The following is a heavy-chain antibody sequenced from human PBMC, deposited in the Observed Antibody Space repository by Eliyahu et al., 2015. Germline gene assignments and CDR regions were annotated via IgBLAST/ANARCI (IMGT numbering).Heavy chain of an antibody. CDR2: IDWDDDK. CDR3: ARMTVWGSGCQGGDY. D-gene: IGHD3-16*01. V-gene: IGHV2-70*15. Sequence: QVTLRESGPALVKPTQTLTLTCTFXGFSLSTSGXCVSWIXQPPGKALXWXXRIDWDDDKYYSTSLKTRLTISKDTSKNQVVLTMTNMDPVDTATYYCARMTVWGSGCQGGDYWGQGTLVTVSS. J-gene: IGHJ4*02. CDR1: GFSLSTSGXC.